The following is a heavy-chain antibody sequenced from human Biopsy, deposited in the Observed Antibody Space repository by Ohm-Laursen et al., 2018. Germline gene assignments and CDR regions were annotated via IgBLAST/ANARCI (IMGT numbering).Heavy chain of an antibody. V-gene: IGHV4-31*03. CDR2: ISYNERT. J-gene: IGHJ2*01. Sequence: TLSLTCSVSGASVKTSGYFWAWIRQRPGKGLEWIGYISYNERTHYNPSLTSRLAISFDTSNNRISLQLRSVSVADTAVYYCVREPKTGTAEAWYFDLWGRAPRSLSP. D-gene: IGHD3-9*01. CDR3: VREPKTGTAEAWYFDL. CDR1: GASVKTSGYF.